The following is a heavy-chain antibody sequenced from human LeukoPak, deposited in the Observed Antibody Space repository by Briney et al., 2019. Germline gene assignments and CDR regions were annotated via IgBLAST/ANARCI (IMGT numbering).Heavy chain of an antibody. Sequence: PGGSLRLSCAASGFTFSSYGMHWVRQAPGKGLEWVAFIRYDGSNKYYADSVKGRFTISRDNSKNTLYLQMNSLRAEDTAVYYCAKGYSSSWFLGDFFDYWGQGTLVTVSS. CDR3: AKGYSSSWFLGDFFDY. CDR2: IRYDGSNK. D-gene: IGHD6-13*01. V-gene: IGHV3-30*02. J-gene: IGHJ4*02. CDR1: GFTFSSYG.